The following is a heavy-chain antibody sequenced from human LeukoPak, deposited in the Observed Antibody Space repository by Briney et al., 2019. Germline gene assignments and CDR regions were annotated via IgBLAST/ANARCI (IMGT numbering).Heavy chain of an antibody. CDR3: ARGLVVGGTGVWAFDI. V-gene: IGHV3-66*01. Sequence: PGGSLRLSCAASGFTVSNNYMTWVRQAPGKGVEWVSVIYKIGNTFYAGFVRGRFTIYRDNFQNTLYLQMNSLRAEHTALYYCARGLVVGGTGVWAFDIWGQGTMVTVSS. D-gene: IGHD1-26*01. CDR2: IYKIGNT. J-gene: IGHJ3*02. CDR1: GFTVSNNY.